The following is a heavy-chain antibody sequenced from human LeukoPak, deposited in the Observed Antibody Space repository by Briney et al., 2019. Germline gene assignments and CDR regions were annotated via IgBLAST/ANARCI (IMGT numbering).Heavy chain of an antibody. D-gene: IGHD1-26*01. CDR3: ARAVGGSRLDY. Sequence: PSQTLSLTCTVSGGSISSGDYYWSWIRQPPGKGLEWIGYIYYSGSTYYNPSLKSRVTTSVDTSKNQFSLKLSSVTAADTAVYYCARAVGGSRLDYWGQGTLVTVSS. CDR2: IYYSGST. J-gene: IGHJ4*02. V-gene: IGHV4-30-4*01. CDR1: GGSISSGDYY.